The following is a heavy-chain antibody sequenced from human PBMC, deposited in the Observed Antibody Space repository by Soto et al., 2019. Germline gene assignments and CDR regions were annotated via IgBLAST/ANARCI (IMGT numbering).Heavy chain of an antibody. CDR1: GGSINNHY. Sequence: QVQLQESGPGLVKPSETLSLTCTVSGGSINNHYWSWIRQPPGKGLEWIGYIYYSGTTNDNPSLKGRVTISVDTSKNKVSLNLTSLTAADTATYYCARAHGYCEYWGQGTLVTVSS. J-gene: IGHJ4*02. CDR2: IYYSGTT. V-gene: IGHV4-59*11. CDR3: ARAHGYCEY.